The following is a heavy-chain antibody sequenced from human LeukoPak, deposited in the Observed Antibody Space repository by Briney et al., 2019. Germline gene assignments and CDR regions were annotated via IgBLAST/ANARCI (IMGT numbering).Heavy chain of an antibody. V-gene: IGHV1-2*06. CDR3: AGEDNSSGYRPFDI. Sequence: ASVKVSCKASGYTFTGYYIHWVRQAPGQGLEWMGRINPNNGGTNYAQKFQGRVTMTRDMSMSTAYMELSRLRSVGTAVYCAGEDNSSGYRPFDIWGQGTMVTVPS. D-gene: IGHD3-22*01. CDR2: INPNNGGT. J-gene: IGHJ3*02. CDR1: GYTFTGYY.